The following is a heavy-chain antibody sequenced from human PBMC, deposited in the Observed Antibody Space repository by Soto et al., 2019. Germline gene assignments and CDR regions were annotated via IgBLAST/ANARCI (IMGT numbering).Heavy chain of an antibody. V-gene: IGHV2-5*02. Sequence: QITLKESGPTLVKPTQTLTLTCTFSGSSLSSTRMAVGWIRQPPGKALEWLALIYWDDDKRYSPFLKSRLTITKATSKNQVVLTMSNMDHVDTARYYCAHIVVAGLGYYFDYWGQGTLVTVSS. J-gene: IGHJ4*02. CDR3: AHIVVAGLGYYFDY. CDR1: GSSLSSTRMA. D-gene: IGHD6-19*01. CDR2: IYWDDDK.